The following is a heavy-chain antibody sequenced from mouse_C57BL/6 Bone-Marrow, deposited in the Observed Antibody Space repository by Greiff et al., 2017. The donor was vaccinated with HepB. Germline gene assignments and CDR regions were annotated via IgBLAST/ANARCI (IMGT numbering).Heavy chain of an antibody. J-gene: IGHJ3*01. Sequence: VQLQQSGAELARPGASVKLSCKASGYTFTSYGISWVKQRTGQGLEWIGEIYPRSGNTYYNEKFKGKATLTADKSSSTAYMELRSLKSEDSAVYFCARAPYSNYLAWFAYWGQGTLVTVSA. CDR3: ARAPYSNYLAWFAY. V-gene: IGHV1-81*01. CDR2: IYPRSGNT. CDR1: GYTFTSYG. D-gene: IGHD2-5*01.